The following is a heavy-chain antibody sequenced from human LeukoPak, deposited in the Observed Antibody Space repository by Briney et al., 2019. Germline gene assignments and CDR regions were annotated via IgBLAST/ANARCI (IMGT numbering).Heavy chain of an antibody. J-gene: IGHJ4*02. Sequence: GASPKISCKASGYSFTNYWIGWVRRMPGKGLEWMGMFFPGDSDTRKSPSFQGQVTLSADNSITTAYLQWSSLKASDTAMYHCARGPRGGNWNEALDYWGQGTLVTVSS. D-gene: IGHD1-1*01. V-gene: IGHV5-51*01. CDR2: FFPGDSDT. CDR1: GYSFTNYW. CDR3: ARGPRGGNWNEALDY.